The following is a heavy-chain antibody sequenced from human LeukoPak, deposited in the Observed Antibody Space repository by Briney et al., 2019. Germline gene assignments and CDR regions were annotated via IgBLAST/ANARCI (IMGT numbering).Heavy chain of an antibody. V-gene: IGHV4-34*01. CDR2: INHSGST. Sequence: PSETLSLTCGVYGGSFSAYYWSWIRQPPGKGLEWIGEINHSGSTNYNPSLKSRVTISVDTSKNQFSLKLRSVTAADTAVYYCARVTGYRIEDYFDYWGQGTLVTVSS. CDR1: GGSFSAYY. D-gene: IGHD6-13*01. J-gene: IGHJ4*02. CDR3: ARVTGYRIEDYFDY.